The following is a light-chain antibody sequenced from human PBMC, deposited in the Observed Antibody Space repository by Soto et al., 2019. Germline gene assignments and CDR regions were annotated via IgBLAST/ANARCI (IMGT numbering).Light chain of an antibody. V-gene: IGLV2-14*01. Sequence: QSALTQPASVSRSPGQSIAISCTGTSSDVGGYNYVSWYQQHPGKTPNLMIYDVSNRPSGVSNRFSGSKSGNTASLTISGLQAEDEADYYCSSYTSSSTWVFGGGTKLTVL. CDR1: SSDVGGYNY. CDR2: DVS. J-gene: IGLJ3*02. CDR3: SSYTSSSTWV.